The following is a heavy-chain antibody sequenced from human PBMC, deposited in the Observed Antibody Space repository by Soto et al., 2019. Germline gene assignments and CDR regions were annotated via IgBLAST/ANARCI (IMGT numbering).Heavy chain of an antibody. Sequence: SGPTLLKPTQTLTLTCTFSGFSLSTSGMCVSWIRQPPGKALEWLARIDWDDDKYYSTSLKTRLTISKDTSKNQVVLTMTNMDPVDTATYYCARIPSCGGSYSNDAFDIWGQGTMVTVSS. V-gene: IGHV2-70*11. J-gene: IGHJ3*02. CDR1: GFSLSTSGMC. CDR2: IDWDDDK. CDR3: ARIPSCGGSYSNDAFDI. D-gene: IGHD1-26*01.